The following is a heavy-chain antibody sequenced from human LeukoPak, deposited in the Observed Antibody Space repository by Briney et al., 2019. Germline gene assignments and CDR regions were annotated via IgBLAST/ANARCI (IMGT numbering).Heavy chain of an antibody. CDR2: ISAYNGST. J-gene: IGHJ4*02. V-gene: IGHV1-18*01. CDR3: ARSVYVGGQSVYLNS. CDR1: GYTFTSYG. Sequence: GASVKVSCKASGYTFTSYGISWVRQAPGQGLEWMGWISAYNGSTNYAQKLQGRVTMTTDTSTSTDYMELRSLRSDDTAVYYCARSVYVGGQSVYLNSWGQGTLVTVSS. D-gene: IGHD3-10*02.